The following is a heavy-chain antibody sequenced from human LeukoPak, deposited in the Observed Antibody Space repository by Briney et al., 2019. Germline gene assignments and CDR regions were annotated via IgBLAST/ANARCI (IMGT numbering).Heavy chain of an antibody. D-gene: IGHD3-10*01. CDR3: ASGHYYGSGSYFGWFDP. CDR2: IYYSGST. J-gene: IGHJ5*02. CDR1: GGSISSYY. Sequence: SETLSLTCTVSGGSISSYYWSWLRQSPGKGLEWIGYIYYSGSTNYNPSLKSRVTISVDTSKNQFSLKLSSVTAADTAVYYCASGHYYGSGSYFGWFDPWGQGTLVTVSS. V-gene: IGHV4-59*08.